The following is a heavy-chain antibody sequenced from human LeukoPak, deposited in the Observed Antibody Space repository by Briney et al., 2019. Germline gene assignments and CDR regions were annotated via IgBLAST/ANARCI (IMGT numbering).Heavy chain of an antibody. CDR1: GFTFSSYA. D-gene: IGHD1-26*01. J-gene: IGHJ4*02. CDR3: ARVDSGSYPGPFDY. Sequence: PGGSLRLSCAASGFTFSSYAMHWVRQAPGKGLEYVSAISSNGGSTYYANSVKGRFTISRDNSKNTLYLQMGSLRAEDMAVYYCARVDSGSYPGPFDYWGQGTLVTVSS. V-gene: IGHV3-64*01. CDR2: ISSNGGST.